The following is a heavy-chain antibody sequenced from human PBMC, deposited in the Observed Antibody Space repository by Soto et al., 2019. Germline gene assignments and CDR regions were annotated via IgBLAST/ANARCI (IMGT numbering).Heavy chain of an antibody. J-gene: IGHJ3*02. CDR3: SRXGFGGCSGVSCYADAFDI. CDR2: INAGNFNT. CDR1: GYTFTSYA. Sequence: ASVKVSCKASGYTFTSYAMHLVRQAPVQILELIVWINAGNFNTKYSQKFQGRVTITMYTSAITSYIELIILVSEYTSVYYCSRXGFGGCSGVSCYADAFDIWGQGTMVTVSS. D-gene: IGHD2-15*01. V-gene: IGHV1-3*01.